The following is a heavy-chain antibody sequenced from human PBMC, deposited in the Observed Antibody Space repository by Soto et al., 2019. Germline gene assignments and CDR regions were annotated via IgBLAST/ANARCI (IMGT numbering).Heavy chain of an antibody. CDR2: IYYSGST. CDR1: GGSISSGGYY. V-gene: IGHV4-31*03. CDR3: ARAPITREGWFDP. Sequence: SETLSLTCTVSGGSISSGGYYWSWIRQHPGKGLEWIGYIYYSGSTYYNPSLKSRVTISVDTSKNQFSLKLSSVTAADTAVYYCARAPITREGWFDPWGQGTLVTVSS. J-gene: IGHJ5*02. D-gene: IGHD1-20*01.